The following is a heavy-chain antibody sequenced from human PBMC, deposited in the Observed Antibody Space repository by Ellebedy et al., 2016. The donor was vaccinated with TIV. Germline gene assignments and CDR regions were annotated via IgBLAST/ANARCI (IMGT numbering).Heavy chain of an antibody. Sequence: ASVKVSXKASGYTFSDYAIHWVRQAPGQGLEWMGWINPNSGVTDYAQKFQGRVTMTRDTSITTAYIELSRLRSDDTAVYYCARESGSEYSRSSASDNWFDPWGQGTLVTVSS. CDR2: INPNSGVT. V-gene: IGHV1-2*02. CDR3: ARESGSEYSRSSASDNWFDP. J-gene: IGHJ5*02. CDR1: GYTFSDYA. D-gene: IGHD6-6*01.